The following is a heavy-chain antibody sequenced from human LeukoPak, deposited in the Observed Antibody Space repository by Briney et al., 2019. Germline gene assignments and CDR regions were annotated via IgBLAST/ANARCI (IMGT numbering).Heavy chain of an antibody. J-gene: IGHJ4*02. V-gene: IGHV3-23*01. Sequence: GGSLRLSCAASGFTLSTYAMTWVRQAPGKGLQWVSGITASGATTNYADSVKGRFTISRDNSKNTLYLHMNSPRAEDTAVYYCAKDADDYLSYFDYWGREPWSPSPQ. CDR3: AKDADDYLSYFDY. CDR2: ITASGATT. D-gene: IGHD4-11*01. CDR1: GFTLSTYA.